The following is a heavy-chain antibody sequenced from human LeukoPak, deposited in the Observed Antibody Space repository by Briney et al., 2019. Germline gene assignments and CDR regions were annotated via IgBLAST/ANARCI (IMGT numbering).Heavy chain of an antibody. J-gene: IGHJ4*02. CDR3: VKDGGSYYRFDY. Sequence: TGGSLRLSCAASGFTVSSKYMSWVRQAPGKGLEWVSLIYSGGNTYYADSVKGRFTISRDNSKNTLYLQMNSLRVEDTAVYYCVKDGGSYYRFDYWGQGTLVTVSS. D-gene: IGHD1-26*01. V-gene: IGHV3-53*01. CDR2: IYSGGNT. CDR1: GFTVSSKY.